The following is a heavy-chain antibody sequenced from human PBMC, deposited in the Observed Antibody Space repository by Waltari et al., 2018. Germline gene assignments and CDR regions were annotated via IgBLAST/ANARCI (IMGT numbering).Heavy chain of an antibody. CDR2: IYHSGST. CDR1: GGSISSGGYY. CDR3: ARAAGTYDDGDPQPAY. V-gene: IGHV4-31*03. Sequence: QVQLQESGPGLVKPSQTLSLTCTVSGGSISSGGYYWSWIRQHPGKGLEWIGYIYHSGSTYYNPSLKSRVTIAVERSKNQFSLKLSSVTAADTAVYYCARAAGTYDDGDPQPAYWGQGTLVTVSS. J-gene: IGHJ4*02. D-gene: IGHD4-17*01.